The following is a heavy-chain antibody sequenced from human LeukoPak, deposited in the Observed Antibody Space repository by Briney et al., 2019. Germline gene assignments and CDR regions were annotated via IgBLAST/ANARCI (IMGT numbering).Heavy chain of an antibody. CDR3: ARSRNYDILTGYSYYFDY. Sequence: SVKVSCKACGGTFSSYTISWVRQAPRQGLESMGRIIPILGIANYAQKFQGRVTITADKSTSTAYMELSSLRSEDTAVYYCARSRNYDILTGYSYYFDYWGQGTLVTVSS. V-gene: IGHV1-69*02. D-gene: IGHD3-9*01. CDR2: IIPILGIA. CDR1: GGTFSSYT. J-gene: IGHJ4*02.